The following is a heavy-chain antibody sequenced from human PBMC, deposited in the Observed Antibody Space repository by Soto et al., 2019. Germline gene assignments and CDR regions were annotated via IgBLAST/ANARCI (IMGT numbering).Heavy chain of an antibody. V-gene: IGHV4-4*02. Sequence: QMQLQESGPGLVKPSGTLSLTCAVSDGSISSGHWWSWVRQPPGKGLEWIGEIVHTGSTNYNPSLNCRVTILMNKSKNQFYLYLLSITAAETAVYYCARNGAYCNDYWGQGTLVTVSS. J-gene: IGHJ4*02. CDR3: ARNGAYCNDY. CDR2: IVHTGST. CDR1: DGSISSGHW. D-gene: IGHD2-15*01.